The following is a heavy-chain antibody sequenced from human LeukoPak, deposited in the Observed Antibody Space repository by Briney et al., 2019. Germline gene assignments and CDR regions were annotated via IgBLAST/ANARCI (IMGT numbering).Heavy chain of an antibody. CDR1: GFTFSSYA. V-gene: IGHV3-23*01. J-gene: IGHJ4*02. CDR3: TKERGDSRGKYYFDY. CDR2: ISGSGGST. D-gene: IGHD2-21*02. Sequence: GGSLRLSCAASGFTFSSYAMSWVRQAPGKGLEWVSAISGSGGSTYYADSVKGRFTISRDNSKNTLYLQMNSLRAEDTAVYYCTKERGDSRGKYYFDYWGQGTLVTVSS.